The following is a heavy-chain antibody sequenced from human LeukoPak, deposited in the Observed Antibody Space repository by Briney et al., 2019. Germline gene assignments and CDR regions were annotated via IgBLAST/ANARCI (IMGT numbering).Heavy chain of an antibody. CDR2: ISSSSSTI. J-gene: IGHJ4*02. D-gene: IGHD3-22*01. Sequence: PGGSLRLSCAASGFTFSSYSTNWVRQAPGKGLEWVSYISSSSSTIYYADSVKGRFTISRDNAKNSLYLQMNSLRAEDTAVYYCARGKSRYYDSSGYDYWGQGTLVTVSS. V-gene: IGHV3-48*01. CDR1: GFTFSSYS. CDR3: ARGKSRYYDSSGYDY.